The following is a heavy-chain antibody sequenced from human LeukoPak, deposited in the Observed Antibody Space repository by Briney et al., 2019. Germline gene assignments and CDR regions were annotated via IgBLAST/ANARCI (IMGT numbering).Heavy chain of an antibody. V-gene: IGHV3-48*03. CDR2: ISSSGSTI. Sequence: GGSLRLSCAASGFVFSSYEMNWVRQAPGKGLERVSYISSSGSTIYYADSVKGRFTISRDNAKNSLLLHMNSLRAEDTAVYYCARLTTVVTYFDYWGQGTLVTVSS. CDR3: ARLTTVVTYFDY. J-gene: IGHJ4*02. CDR1: GFVFSSYE. D-gene: IGHD4-23*01.